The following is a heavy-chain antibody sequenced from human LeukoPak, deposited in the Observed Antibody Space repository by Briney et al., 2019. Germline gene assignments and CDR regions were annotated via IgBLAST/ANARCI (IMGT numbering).Heavy chain of an antibody. CDR1: GGSISSYY. CDR2: IYYSGST. CDR3: ARGLRSSYDILTGHLDY. Sequence: SETLSLTCTVSGGSISSYYWSWIRQPPGKGLEWIGYIYYSGSTNYNPSLKSRVTISVDTSKNQFSLKLSSVTAADTAVYYCARGLRSSYDILTGHLDYWGQGTLVTVSS. D-gene: IGHD3-9*01. J-gene: IGHJ4*02. V-gene: IGHV4-59*08.